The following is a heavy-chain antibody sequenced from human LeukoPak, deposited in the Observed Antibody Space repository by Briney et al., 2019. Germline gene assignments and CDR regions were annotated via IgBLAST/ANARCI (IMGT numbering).Heavy chain of an antibody. D-gene: IGHD6-6*01. CDR3: ARDQGQLDYYYYMDV. CDR2: INWNGGST. V-gene: IGHV3-20*04. J-gene: IGHJ6*03. Sequence: GGSLRLSCAASGFSFSTYAMNWVRQAPGKGLEWVSGINWNGGSTGYADSVKGRFTISRDNAKNSLYLQMNSLRAEDTALYYCARDQGQLDYYYYMDVWGKGTTVTVSS. CDR1: GFSFSTYA.